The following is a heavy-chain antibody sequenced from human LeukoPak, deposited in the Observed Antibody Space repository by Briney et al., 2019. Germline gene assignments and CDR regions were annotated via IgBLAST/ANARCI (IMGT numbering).Heavy chain of an antibody. J-gene: IGHJ3*02. V-gene: IGHV3-48*01. CDR1: GFTFSSYS. CDR2: ISSSSSTI. CDR3: ARGGDFWSGYLYAFDI. D-gene: IGHD3-3*01. Sequence: GGSLRLSCAASGFTFSSYSMNWVRQAPGKGLEWVSYISSSSSTIYYADSVKGRFTISRDNAKNSLYLQMNSLRAEDTAVYYCARGGDFWSGYLYAFDIWGQGTMVTVSS.